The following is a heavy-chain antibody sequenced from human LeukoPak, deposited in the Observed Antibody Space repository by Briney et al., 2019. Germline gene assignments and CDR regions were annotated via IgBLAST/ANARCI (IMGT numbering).Heavy chain of an antibody. CDR1: GFTFSSYS. D-gene: IGHD3-22*01. CDR3: AREVSEGFDF. CDR2: ISSSSSYI. J-gene: IGHJ4*02. Sequence: GGSLRLSCAASGFTFSSYSMNWVRQAPGKGLEWVSSISSSSSYIYYADSVKGRFAISRDNAKNSLYLQMNSLRAEDTALYYCAREVSEGFDFWGQGTLVTVSS. V-gene: IGHV3-21*01.